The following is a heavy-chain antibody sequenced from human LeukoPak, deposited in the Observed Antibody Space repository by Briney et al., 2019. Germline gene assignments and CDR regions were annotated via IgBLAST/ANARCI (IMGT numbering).Heavy chain of an antibody. CDR2: IYYSGST. CDR3: ARHVWLQPFDY. CDR1: GGSMNSYY. V-gene: IGHV4-59*08. D-gene: IGHD3-9*01. J-gene: IGHJ4*02. Sequence: SETLSLTCGVSGGSMNSYYWSWIRQSPGKGLEWIGYIYYSGSTNCNPSLKSRVTISVDTSKNQFSLKLSSVTAADTAVYYCARHVWLQPFDYWGQGTLVTVSS.